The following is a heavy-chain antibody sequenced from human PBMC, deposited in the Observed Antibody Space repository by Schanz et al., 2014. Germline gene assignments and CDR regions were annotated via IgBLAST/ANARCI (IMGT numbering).Heavy chain of an antibody. Sequence: EQLVESGGGAVQPGRSLRLSCAASGFIFSNSWMSWVRQAPGKGLEWVANIKQDGSEKYYVDSVKGRFTISRDNAKNSLYLQMNSLTAEDTAVYYCARAFGGYDPAGALDYWGQGTLVTVSS. CDR3: ARAFGGYDPAGALDY. CDR2: IKQDGSEK. D-gene: IGHD5-12*01. V-gene: IGHV3-7*03. J-gene: IGHJ4*02. CDR1: GFIFSNSW.